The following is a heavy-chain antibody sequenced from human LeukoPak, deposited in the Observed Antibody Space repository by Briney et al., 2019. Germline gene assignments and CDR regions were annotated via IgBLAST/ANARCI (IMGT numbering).Heavy chain of an antibody. Sequence: SGGSLRLSCAASGFTFSSYWMSWVRQAPGKGLEWVANIKQDGSEKYYVDSVKGRFTTSRDNAKNSLYLQMNSLRAEDTAVYYCASAVEPPVVTPKGTYYYYYYGMDVWGQGTTVTVPS. CDR2: IKQDGSEK. V-gene: IGHV3-7*01. J-gene: IGHJ6*02. CDR1: GFTFSSYW. CDR3: ASAVEPPVVTPKGTYYYYYYGMDV. D-gene: IGHD4-23*01.